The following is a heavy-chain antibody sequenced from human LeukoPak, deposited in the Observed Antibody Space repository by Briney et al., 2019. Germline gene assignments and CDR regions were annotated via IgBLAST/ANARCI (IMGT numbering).Heavy chain of an antibody. CDR3: ARDQAMLLGYMDV. V-gene: IGHV3-48*01. J-gene: IGHJ6*03. D-gene: IGHD2-21*01. CDR2: ISSSSSSTI. CDR1: GFTFSSYS. Sequence: GGSLRLSCAASGFTFSSYSMNWARQAPGKGLEWVSYISSSSSSTIYYADYVKGRFTISRDNAKNSLYLQMDSLRAEDTAVYYCARDQAMLLGYMDVWGKGTTVTVSS.